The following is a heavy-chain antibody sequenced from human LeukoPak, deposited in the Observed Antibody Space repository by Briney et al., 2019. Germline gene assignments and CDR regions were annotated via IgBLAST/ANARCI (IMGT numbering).Heavy chain of an antibody. Sequence: PSETLSLTCAVYGGSFSGYYWSGIRQPPGRGREWIGEINHSGSTNYNPSLKSRVTISVDTSKNQFSLKLSSVTAADTAVYYCARGPDWNYGSIDYWGQGTLVTVSS. CDR3: ARGPDWNYGSIDY. J-gene: IGHJ4*02. D-gene: IGHD1-7*01. CDR1: GGSFSGYY. CDR2: INHSGST. V-gene: IGHV4-34*01.